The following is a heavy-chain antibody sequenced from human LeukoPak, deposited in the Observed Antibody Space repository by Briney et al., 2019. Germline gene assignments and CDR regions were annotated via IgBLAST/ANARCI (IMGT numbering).Heavy chain of an antibody. D-gene: IGHD3-16*02. Sequence: GGSLRLSCAASGFTFSDYYMSWIRQAPGKGLEWVANIRQDGSEKYYVDSVKGRFTISRDNAKNSLYLQMNSLRAEDTAVYYCARDLYDYVWGSYPPGYWGQGTLVTVSS. CDR1: GFTFSDYY. J-gene: IGHJ4*02. V-gene: IGHV3-7*01. CDR2: IRQDGSEK. CDR3: ARDLYDYVWGSYPPGY.